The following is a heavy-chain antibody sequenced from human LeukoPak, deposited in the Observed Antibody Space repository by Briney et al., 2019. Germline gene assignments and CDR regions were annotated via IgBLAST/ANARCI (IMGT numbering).Heavy chain of an antibody. CDR1: GFTFSSYG. V-gene: IGHV3-30*18. CDR2: ISYDGSNK. J-gene: IGHJ6*02. D-gene: IGHD3-10*01. Sequence: PGRSLRLSCAASGFTFSSYGMHWVRQAPGKGLEWVAVISYDGSNKYYADSVKGRFTISRDNSKNTLYLQMNSLRAEDTAVYYCAKAYYGSGSYYNAWGQGTTVTVSS. CDR3: AKAYYGSGSYYNA.